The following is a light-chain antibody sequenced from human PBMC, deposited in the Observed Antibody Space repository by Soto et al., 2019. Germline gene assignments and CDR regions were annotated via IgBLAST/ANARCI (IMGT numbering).Light chain of an antibody. V-gene: IGKV3-15*01. CDR3: QQYNNWPPLT. J-gene: IGKJ4*01. CDR1: QSVSSN. CDR2: GES. Sequence: EIVMTQSPATLSVSPGERATLSCRASQSVSSNLAWYQQKPGQAPRLLIYGESTRATGIPARFSGSGSGTEFTITISSLQSEDFAVYYWQQYNNWPPLTFGGGTKVEIK.